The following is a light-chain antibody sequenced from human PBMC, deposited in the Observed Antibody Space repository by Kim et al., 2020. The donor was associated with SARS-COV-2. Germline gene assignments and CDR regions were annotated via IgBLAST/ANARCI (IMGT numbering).Light chain of an antibody. Sequence: ASIGDRVTITCRASQDISSWLAWYQQQPGKAPKLLIYAASSLQSGVPSRFSGAGSVTDFTLTIISLQPEDFATYYCQQSNSFPITFGQGTRLEIK. J-gene: IGKJ5*01. CDR2: AAS. CDR3: QQSNSFPIT. CDR1: QDISSW. V-gene: IGKV1D-12*01.